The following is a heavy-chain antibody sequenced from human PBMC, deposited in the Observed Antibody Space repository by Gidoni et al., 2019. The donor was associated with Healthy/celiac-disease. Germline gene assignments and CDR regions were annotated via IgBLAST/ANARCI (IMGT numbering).Heavy chain of an antibody. J-gene: IGHJ4*02. D-gene: IGHD2-8*01. CDR2: IRTNANNYAT. CDR1: GSTFSGSP. CDR3: IRPGIGSNLVDH. Sequence: EVQLVESGGGLVQPGGSLTLACAAPGSTFSGSPMHWVRQAVGKGLEWVGRIRTNANNYATVYAASVKGRFTISRDDSKNTAYLQMDSLKTEDTAMYYCIRPGIGSNLVDHWGQGTLVTVSS. V-gene: IGHV3-73*02.